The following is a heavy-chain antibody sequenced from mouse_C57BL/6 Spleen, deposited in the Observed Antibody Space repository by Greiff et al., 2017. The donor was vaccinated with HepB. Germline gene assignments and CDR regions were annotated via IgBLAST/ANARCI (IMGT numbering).Heavy chain of an antibody. CDR2: ISNGGGST. CDR3: ARHNYSNYGGFAY. D-gene: IGHD2-5*01. Sequence: EVKLMESGGGLVQPGGSLKLSCAASGFTFSDYYMYWVRQTPEKRLEWVAYISNGGGSTYYPDTVKGRFTISRDNAKNTLYLQMSRLKSEDTAMYYCARHNYSNYGGFAYWGQGTLVTVSA. V-gene: IGHV5-12*01. CDR1: GFTFSDYY. J-gene: IGHJ3*01.